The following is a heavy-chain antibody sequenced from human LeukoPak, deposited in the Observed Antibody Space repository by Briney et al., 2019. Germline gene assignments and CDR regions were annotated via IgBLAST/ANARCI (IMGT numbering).Heavy chain of an antibody. Sequence: GGSLRLSCAASGFTVSSNYMSWVRQAPGKGLEWVSVIYSGGSTYYADSVKGRFTISRDNSKNTLYLRMNSLRAEDTAVYYCARAAGKKYFQHWGQGTLVTVSS. CDR2: IYSGGST. J-gene: IGHJ1*01. CDR3: ARAAGKKYFQH. V-gene: IGHV3-66*01. D-gene: IGHD6-13*01. CDR1: GFTVSSNY.